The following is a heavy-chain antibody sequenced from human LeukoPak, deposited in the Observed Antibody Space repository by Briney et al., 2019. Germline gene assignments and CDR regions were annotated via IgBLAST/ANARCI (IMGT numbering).Heavy chain of an antibody. CDR1: GFIFSRYA. J-gene: IGHJ4*02. V-gene: IGHV3-23*01. CDR2: ISNSGDNT. Sequence: GGSLRLSCAASGFIFSRYAMGWVRQAPGKGLEWVSGISNSGDNTYYADSVKGRFTISRDNSKNTLYLQMDSLRAEDTAVYYCVKDQDLYSSGWSDYWGQGTLVTVSS. D-gene: IGHD6-19*01. CDR3: VKDQDLYSSGWSDY.